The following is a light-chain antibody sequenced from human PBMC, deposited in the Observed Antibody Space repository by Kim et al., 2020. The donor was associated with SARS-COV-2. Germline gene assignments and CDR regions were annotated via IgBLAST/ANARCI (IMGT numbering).Light chain of an antibody. V-gene: IGLV2-14*03. CDR3: SSYTSTGTLLV. J-gene: IGLJ2*01. Sequence: QSITTAGTGTTDDVDGDNYVAWYQQHPGKAPKLMIYDVTNRPSGVSNRFSGTKSGNTASLTISGLQAVDEADYYCSSYTSTGTLLVFGGGTQLTVL. CDR2: DVT. CDR1: TDDVDGDNY.